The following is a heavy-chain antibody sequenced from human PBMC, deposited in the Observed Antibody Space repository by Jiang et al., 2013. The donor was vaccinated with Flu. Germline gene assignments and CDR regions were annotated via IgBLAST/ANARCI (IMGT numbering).Heavy chain of an antibody. D-gene: IGHD1-26*01. Sequence: RLSCAASGFSFSAYGMHWVRQAPGKGLEWVAFISKDGGNKYYADSVKGRVTISRDNSKSALFLQMRSLRPEDTALYYCVSDIRGGNYWGQGTLVTVSS. CDR1: GFSFSAYG. V-gene: IGHV3-30*03. J-gene: IGHJ4*02. CDR3: VSDIRGGNY. CDR2: ISKDGGNK.